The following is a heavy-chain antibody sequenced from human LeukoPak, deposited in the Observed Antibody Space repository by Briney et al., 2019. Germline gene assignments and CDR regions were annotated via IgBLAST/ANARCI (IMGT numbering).Heavy chain of an antibody. Sequence: GGSLRLSCAASGFTVSSNYMSWVRQAPGKGLEWVSVIYSGGSTYYADSVKGRFTISRDNSKNTLYLQMNSLRAEDTAVYYCASFSMAPHGAFDIWGQGTMVTVSS. D-gene: IGHD3-10*01. CDR3: ASFSMAPHGAFDI. J-gene: IGHJ3*02. CDR1: GFTVSSNY. V-gene: IGHV3-66*01. CDR2: IYSGGST.